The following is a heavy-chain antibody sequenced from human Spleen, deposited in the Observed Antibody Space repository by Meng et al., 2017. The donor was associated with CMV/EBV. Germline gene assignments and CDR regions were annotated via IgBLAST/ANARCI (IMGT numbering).Heavy chain of an antibody. CDR1: GFTFSNYE. Sequence: GESLKISCAASGFTFSNYEMNWVRQAPGKGLEWLSYISTSGDIIYYTDSVKGRFTISRDNAKNSLYLQMNSLRAEDTAVYYCARETDCSSTTCRRGNLDYLDHWGQGTLVTVSS. J-gene: IGHJ4*02. D-gene: IGHD2-2*01. CDR2: ISTSGDII. CDR3: ARETDCSSTTCRRGNLDYLDH. V-gene: IGHV3-48*03.